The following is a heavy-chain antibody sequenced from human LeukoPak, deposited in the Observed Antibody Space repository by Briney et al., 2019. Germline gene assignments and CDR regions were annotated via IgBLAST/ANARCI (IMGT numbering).Heavy chain of an antibody. J-gene: IGHJ4*02. V-gene: IGHV6-1*01. D-gene: IGHD4-17*01. CDR1: GDSVSSNSAA. Sequence: SQTLSLTCAISGDSVSSNSAAWNWIRQSPSRGLEWLGRTYYRSKWYNDYAVSVKSRITINPDTSKNQCSLLLNSVTPEDTAVYYCARDSFLDDYGDYSRIFDYWGQGTLVTVSS. CDR3: ARDSFLDDYGDYSRIFDY. CDR2: TYYRSKWYN.